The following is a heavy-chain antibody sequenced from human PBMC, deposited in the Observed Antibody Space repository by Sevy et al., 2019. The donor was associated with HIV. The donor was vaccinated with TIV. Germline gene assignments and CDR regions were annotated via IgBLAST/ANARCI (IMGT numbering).Heavy chain of an antibody. Sequence: GGSLRLSCAASGFTFNTYWMTWVRQAPGKGLESVANMNPSASEKYYMDSVKGRLTISRDNAKNSLYLQMNSLRAEDTAVYYCATDLNWANYWGQGTLVTVSS. D-gene: IGHD7-27*01. CDR1: GFTFNTYW. V-gene: IGHV3-7*01. J-gene: IGHJ4*02. CDR2: MNPSASEK. CDR3: ATDLNWANY.